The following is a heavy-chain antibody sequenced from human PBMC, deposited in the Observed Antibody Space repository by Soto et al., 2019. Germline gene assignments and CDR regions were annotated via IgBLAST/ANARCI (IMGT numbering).Heavy chain of an antibody. Sequence: GASVKVSCKASGYTFTSYDINWVRQATGQGLEWKGWMNPNSGNTGYAQKFQGRVTMTRNTSISTAYMELSSLRSEDTAVYFCAIDYTGIAAAGVDWFDPWGQGTLVTVSS. CDR2: MNPNSGNT. J-gene: IGHJ5*02. CDR3: AIDYTGIAAAGVDWFDP. D-gene: IGHD6-13*01. CDR1: GYTFTSYD. V-gene: IGHV1-8*01.